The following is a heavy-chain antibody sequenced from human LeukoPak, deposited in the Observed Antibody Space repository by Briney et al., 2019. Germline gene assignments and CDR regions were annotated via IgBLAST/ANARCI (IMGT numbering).Heavy chain of an antibody. Sequence: SVKVSCKASGGTFSSYTISWVRQAPGQGPEWMGRIIPILGIANYAQKFQGRVTITADKSTSTAYMELSSLRSEDTAVYYCAREPTYYDFWSGYYTPFDYWGQGTLVTVSS. CDR3: AREPTYYDFWSGYYTPFDY. CDR1: GGTFSSYT. J-gene: IGHJ4*02. V-gene: IGHV1-69*04. D-gene: IGHD3-3*01. CDR2: IIPILGIA.